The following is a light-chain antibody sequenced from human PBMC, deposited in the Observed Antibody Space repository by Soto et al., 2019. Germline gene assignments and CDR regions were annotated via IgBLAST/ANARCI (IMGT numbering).Light chain of an antibody. CDR3: QQTNSFPRT. CDR1: QGVNRW. CDR2: AES. Sequence: DIQMTQSPSSVAASVGDRVTLSCRASQGVNRWVAWYQQKPGKAPKVLIYAESSLQSGVPSRFSGSGSGTDFTLTISSLQPEDCATYYCQQTNSFPRTFGEGTKVEI. V-gene: IGKV1-12*01. J-gene: IGKJ1*01.